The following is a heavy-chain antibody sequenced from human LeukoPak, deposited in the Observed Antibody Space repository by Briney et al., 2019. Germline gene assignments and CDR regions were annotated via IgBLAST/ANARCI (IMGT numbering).Heavy chain of an antibody. CDR1: GSRFTSYW. J-gene: IGHJ4*02. V-gene: IGHV5-51*01. Sequence: GESLQISCQGSGSRFTSYWIGWVRPMPGKGLEWMGIIYPGDSDTRYSPSFQGQVTISADKSISTAYLQWSSLKASDTAMYYCARHGWFGGTVDYWGQGTLVTVSS. CDR2: IYPGDSDT. CDR3: ARHGWFGGTVDY. D-gene: IGHD3-10*01.